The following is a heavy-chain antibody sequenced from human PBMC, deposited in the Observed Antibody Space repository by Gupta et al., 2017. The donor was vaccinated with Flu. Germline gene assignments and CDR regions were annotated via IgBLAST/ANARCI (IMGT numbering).Heavy chain of an antibody. J-gene: IGHJ3*02. D-gene: IGHD6-6*01. V-gene: IGHV4-59*01. CDR3: ARGYISSSDDAFDI. CDR1: GDSISNYY. CDR2: IHYSGST. Sequence: QVQLQESGPGLAKPSETLSLTCTVSGDSISNYYWSWIRQPPGKGLEWIGYIHYSGSTNYNPSLKSRVTISVATSGKHFSLKLSSVTAADTAIYYCARGYISSSDDAFDIWGQGTMVTVSS.